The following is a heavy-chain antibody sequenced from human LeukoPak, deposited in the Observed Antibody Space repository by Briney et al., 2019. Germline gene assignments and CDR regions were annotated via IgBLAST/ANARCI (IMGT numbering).Heavy chain of an antibody. D-gene: IGHD3-10*01. CDR1: GGSISSYY. CDR3: ARQPYYYGSGSYSGGFDY. J-gene: IGHJ4*02. Sequence: SETLSLTCTVSGGSISSYYWSWIRQPPGKGLEWIGYIYYSGSTYYNPSLKSRVTISVDTSKNQFSLKLSSVTAADTAVYYCARQPYYYGSGSYSGGFDYWGQGTLVTVSS. CDR2: IYYSGST. V-gene: IGHV4-59*08.